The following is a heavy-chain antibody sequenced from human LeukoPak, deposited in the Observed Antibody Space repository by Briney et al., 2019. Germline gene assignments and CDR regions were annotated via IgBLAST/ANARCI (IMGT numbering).Heavy chain of an antibody. CDR3: AIWQQLVEDYFDY. CDR2: IYYSGST. D-gene: IGHD6-13*01. J-gene: IGHJ4*02. V-gene: IGHV4-39*07. CDR1: GGSIRSSSYY. Sequence: PSETLSLTCTVSGGSIRSSSYYWGWIRQPPGKGLEWIGSIYYSGSTSYNSSLRSRVTISVDTSKNQFSLKLSSVTAADTAVYYCAIWQQLVEDYFDYWGQGTLVTVSS.